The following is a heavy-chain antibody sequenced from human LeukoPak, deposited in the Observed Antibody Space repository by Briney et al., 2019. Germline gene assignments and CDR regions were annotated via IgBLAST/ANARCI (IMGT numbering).Heavy chain of an antibody. V-gene: IGHV4-59*01. J-gene: IGHJ4*02. Sequence: SETLSLTCTVSGGSISSYYWSWIRQPPGKGLEWIGYIYYSWSTNYNPSLKSRVTISVDTSKNQFSLKLTSVTAADTAVYYCARGVGSGYTDDWGQGTLVTVSS. CDR3: ARGVGSGYTDD. D-gene: IGHD3-22*01. CDR1: GGSISSYY. CDR2: IYYSWST.